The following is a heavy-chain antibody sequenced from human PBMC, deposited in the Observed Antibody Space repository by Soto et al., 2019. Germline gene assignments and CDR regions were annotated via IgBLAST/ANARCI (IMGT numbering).Heavy chain of an antibody. CDR2: ISYAGSDK. CDR1: GFTFSSYA. D-gene: IGHD3-16*02. V-gene: IGHV3-30*18. CDR3: AKALGELSPESYDY. J-gene: IGHJ4*02. Sequence: QVQLVESGGGVVQPGRSLRLSCAASGFTFSSYAMHWVRQAPGKGLEWVAVISYAGSDKYYADSVKGRFTISRDHSKNTLNLQMNSLRADDTAVYYCAKALGELSPESYDYWGQGTLITVSS.